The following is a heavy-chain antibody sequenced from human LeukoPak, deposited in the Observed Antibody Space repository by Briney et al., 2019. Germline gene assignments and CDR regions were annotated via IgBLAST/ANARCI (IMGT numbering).Heavy chain of an antibody. V-gene: IGHV1-2*04. J-gene: IGHJ4*02. D-gene: IGHD2-21*02. CDR3: ARGLPLDH. CDR1: GYTFTSYG. Sequence: ASVKVSCKASGYTFTSYGISWVRQAPGQGLEWMGWINPNSGGTNYAQKFQGWVTMTRDTSISTAYMELSRLRSDDTAVYYCARGLPLDHWGQGTLVTVSS. CDR2: INPNSGGT.